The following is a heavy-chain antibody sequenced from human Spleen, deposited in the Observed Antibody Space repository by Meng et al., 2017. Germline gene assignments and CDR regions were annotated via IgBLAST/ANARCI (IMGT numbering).Heavy chain of an antibody. Sequence: ASVKVSCKASGYTFTGYYMHWVRQAPGQGLEWMGWINPNSGGTNYAQKFQGRVTMTRDTSISTAYMELSRLRSDDTAVYYCARESRDISMIVEGNNYYGVDVWGQGTTVTVSS. J-gene: IGHJ6*02. D-gene: IGHD3-22*01. CDR1: GYTFTGYY. CDR3: ARESRDISMIVEGNNYYGVDV. CDR2: INPNSGGT. V-gene: IGHV1-2*02.